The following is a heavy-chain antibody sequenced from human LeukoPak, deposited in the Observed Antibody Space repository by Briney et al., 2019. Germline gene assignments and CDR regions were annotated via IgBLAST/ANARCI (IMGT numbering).Heavy chain of an antibody. CDR3: AKVPPVYMDV. CDR1: GFTFSSYG. V-gene: IGHV3-30*18. J-gene: IGHJ6*03. Sequence: PGRSLRLSCAASGFTFSSYGMHWVRQAPGKGLEWVAVIWYGGSNKYYADSVKGRFTISRDNSKNTLYLQMNSLRAEDTAVYYCAKVPPVYMDVWGKGTTVTVSS. CDR2: IWYGGSNK.